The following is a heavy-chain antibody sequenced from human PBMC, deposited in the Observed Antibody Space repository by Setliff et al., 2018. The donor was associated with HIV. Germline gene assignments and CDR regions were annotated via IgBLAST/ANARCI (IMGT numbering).Heavy chain of an antibody. CDR1: SGSISVYY. J-gene: IGHJ4*02. CDR3: ARTRGRALVSYYFDS. CDR2: VSYSGST. D-gene: IGHD2-21*01. V-gene: IGHV4-59*01. Sequence: SETLSLTCSVPSGSISVYYWSWVRQPPGRGLEWIGYVSYSGSTSYNPTLNSRVTMSVDTSRDQFSLKLSAVTAADTAVYYCARTRGRALVSYYFDSWGQGRLVTVSS.